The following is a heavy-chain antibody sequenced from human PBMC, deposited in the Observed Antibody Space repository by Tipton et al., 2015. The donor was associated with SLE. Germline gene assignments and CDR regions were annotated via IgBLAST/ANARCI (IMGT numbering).Heavy chain of an antibody. CDR3: AKDGYTLYDHVWGHRGYFHY. J-gene: IGHJ4*02. V-gene: IGHV3-30*18. D-gene: IGHD3-16*01. CDR1: GFTFSSYG. CDR2: ISYDGSNK. Sequence: SLRLSCAASGFTFSSYGMHWVRQAPGKGLEWVAVISYDGSNKYYPDSVKGRFTISRDNSKNTLYLQMNSLRAEDTAVYYCAKDGYTLYDHVWGHRGYFHYWGQGTLVTVSS.